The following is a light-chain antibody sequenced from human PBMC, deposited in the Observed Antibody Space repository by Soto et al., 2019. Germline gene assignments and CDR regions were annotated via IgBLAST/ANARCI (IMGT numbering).Light chain of an antibody. J-gene: IGLJ2*01. CDR2: QDS. CDR1: KLGDKY. CDR3: QAWDSSTGV. Sequence: SYEPTQPPSVSLSPGQTARITCSGDKLGDKYACWYQEKPGQSPVLVIYQDSKRPSGIPERFSGSNSGNTATLTISGTQAMDEADYYCQAWDSSTGVFGGGTELTVL. V-gene: IGLV3-1*01.